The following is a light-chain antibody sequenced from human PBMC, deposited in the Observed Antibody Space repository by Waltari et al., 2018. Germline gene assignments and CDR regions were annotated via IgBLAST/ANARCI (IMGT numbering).Light chain of an antibody. CDR2: CAS. J-gene: IGKJ1*01. V-gene: IGKV4-1*01. Sequence: LLRANQKNYFDWYEPEPGRMPKLTVYCASSRDSGVPDRFRGSASGTALTVTLRCLQAEDGAVYYGQQVQSHLRTFGQGTKVEIK. CDR3: QQVQSHLRT. CDR1: LLRANQKNY.